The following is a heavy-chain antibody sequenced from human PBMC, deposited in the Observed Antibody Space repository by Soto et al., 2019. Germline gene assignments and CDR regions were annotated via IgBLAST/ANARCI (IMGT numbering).Heavy chain of an antibody. CDR1: GFTVSSNY. V-gene: IGHV3-53*04. J-gene: IGHJ6*03. Sequence: GGSLRLSCAASGFTVSSNYMSWVRQAPGKGLEWVSVIYSGGSTYYADSVKGRFTISRHNSKNTLYLQMNSLRAEDTAVYYCARVIAARLDYYYYMDVWGKGTTVTVSS. CDR2: IYSGGST. CDR3: ARVIAARLDYYYYMDV. D-gene: IGHD6-6*01.